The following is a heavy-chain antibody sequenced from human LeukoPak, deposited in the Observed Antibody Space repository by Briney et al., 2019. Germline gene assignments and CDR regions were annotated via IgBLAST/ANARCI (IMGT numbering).Heavy chain of an antibody. CDR1: GYTFTSYY. CDR3: ARDLTRVVTPDYLDS. V-gene: IGHV1-46*01. J-gene: IGHJ4*02. Sequence: GASVKVSCKASGYTFTSYYMHWVRQAPGQGLEWMGIINPSGGSTSYAQKFQGRVTMTRDTSTSTVYMELSSLRSEDTAVYYCARDLTRVVTPDYLDSGGQEPLVTVS. CDR2: INPSGGST. D-gene: IGHD4-23*01.